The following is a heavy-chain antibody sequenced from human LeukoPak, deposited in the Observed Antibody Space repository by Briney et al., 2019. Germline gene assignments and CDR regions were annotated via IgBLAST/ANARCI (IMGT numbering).Heavy chain of an antibody. J-gene: IGHJ6*03. CDR1: GYTFTSYY. CDR2: INPSGGST. D-gene: IGHD2-15*01. V-gene: IGHV1-46*01. Sequence: ALVKVSCKASGYTFTSYYMHWVRQAPGQGLEWMGIINPSGGSTSYAQKFQGRVTITADKSTSTAYMELSSLRSEDTAVYYCARDHYSSYYYYYMDVWGKGTTITVSS. CDR3: ARDHYSSYYYYYMDV.